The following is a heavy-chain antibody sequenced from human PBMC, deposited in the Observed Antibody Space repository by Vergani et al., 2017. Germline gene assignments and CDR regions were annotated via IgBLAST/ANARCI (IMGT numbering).Heavy chain of an antibody. V-gene: IGHV5-51*03. CDR1: GYSITNYW. Sequence: EVQLVQSGAEVKKPGESVKISCQGSGYSITNYWIAWVRQRPGKGLEWMGIIYAGDSDVRYSPSFQGQVTMSVDKSLSTAYLQWSSLKASDTATYYCAKTHDXSSLYSSYNWFDPWGKGTQVTVSS. J-gene: IGHJ5*02. D-gene: IGHD3-3*01. CDR3: AKTHDXSSLYSSYNWFDP. CDR2: IYAGDSDV.